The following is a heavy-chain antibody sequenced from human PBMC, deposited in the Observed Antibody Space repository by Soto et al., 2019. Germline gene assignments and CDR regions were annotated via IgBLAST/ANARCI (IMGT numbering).Heavy chain of an antibody. V-gene: IGHV3-23*01. Sequence: GGSLRLSCAASGFTFSSYAMSWVRQAPGKGLEWVSAISGSGGSTYYADSVRGRFTISRDNSKNTLYLQMNSLRAEDTAVYYCAKGGSTIFGVVTREYYFDYWGQGTLVTVSS. CDR3: AKGGSTIFGVVTREYYFDY. CDR1: GFTFSSYA. J-gene: IGHJ4*02. D-gene: IGHD3-3*01. CDR2: ISGSGGST.